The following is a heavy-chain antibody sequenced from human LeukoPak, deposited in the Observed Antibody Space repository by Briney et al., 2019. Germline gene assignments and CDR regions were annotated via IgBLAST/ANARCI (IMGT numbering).Heavy chain of an antibody. CDR2: IGGSGTRT. V-gene: IGHV3-23*01. D-gene: IGHD2-2*03. J-gene: IGHJ4*02. CDR1: GFSVSSNY. Sequence: GGSLRLSCAASGFSVSSNYMSWVRQAPGKGLEWVSGIGGSGTRTYYADSVKGRFTISRDNSKNTLYLQMNSLRDEDTAVYYCAKDSGWILFDDWGQGTLVTVSS. CDR3: AKDSGWILFDD.